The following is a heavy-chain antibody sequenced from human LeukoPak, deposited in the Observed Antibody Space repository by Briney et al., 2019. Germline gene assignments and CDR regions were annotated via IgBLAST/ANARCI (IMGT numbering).Heavy chain of an antibody. D-gene: IGHD6-13*01. Sequence: GGSLRLSCVASGFTFSSYAMSWVRQAPGKGLEWVSAISGSGGSTYYADSVKGRFTISRDNSKNTLYLQMNSLRAEDTAVYYCAKDREWQQLSDFDYWGQGTLVTVSS. J-gene: IGHJ4*02. V-gene: IGHV3-23*01. CDR1: GFTFSSYA. CDR2: ISGSGGST. CDR3: AKDREWQQLSDFDY.